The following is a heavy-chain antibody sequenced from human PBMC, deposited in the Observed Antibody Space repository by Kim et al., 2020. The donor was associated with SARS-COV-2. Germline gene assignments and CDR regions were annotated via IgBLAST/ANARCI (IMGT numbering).Heavy chain of an antibody. CDR2: IIPIFGTA. V-gene: IGHV1-69*13. CDR1: GGTFSSYA. J-gene: IGHJ4*02. CDR3: ARSLDGYNYYYFDY. Sequence: SVKVSCKSSGGTFSSYAISWVRQAPGQGLEWMGGIIPIFGTANYAQKFQGRVTITADESTSTAYMELSSLRSEDTAVYYCARSLDGYNYYYFDYWGQGTLVTVSS. D-gene: IGHD5-12*01.